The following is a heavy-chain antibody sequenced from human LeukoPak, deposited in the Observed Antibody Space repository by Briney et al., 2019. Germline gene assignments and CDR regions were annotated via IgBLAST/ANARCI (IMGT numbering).Heavy chain of an antibody. CDR2: IYYSGST. CDR1: GGSITYSHYY. J-gene: IGHJ4*02. Sequence: SETLSLTCSVSGGSITYSHYYWGWVRQPPGRGLEWIGGIYYSGSTYYNPSLKSRVTISVDTSRNEFSLRLSSVTAADTALYFCARQSGSYGGILDNWGQGILGTVSS. D-gene: IGHD1-26*01. CDR3: ARQSGSYGGILDN. V-gene: IGHV4-39*01.